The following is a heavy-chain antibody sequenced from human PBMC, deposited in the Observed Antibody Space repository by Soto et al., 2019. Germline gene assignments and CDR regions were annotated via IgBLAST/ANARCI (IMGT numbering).Heavy chain of an antibody. J-gene: IGHJ5*02. CDR1: GFTFGDYT. Sequence: GGSLRISCTPSGFTFGDYTMIWFRQAPGKGLEWVGFIRSKAYGGTTEYAASVKGRFTISRDDSKSIAYLQMNSLKTEDTAVYYCTRLFSRLGSFDPWGQGTLVTVSS. CDR3: TRLFSRLGSFDP. CDR2: IRSKAYGGTT. V-gene: IGHV3-49*03. D-gene: IGHD3-22*01.